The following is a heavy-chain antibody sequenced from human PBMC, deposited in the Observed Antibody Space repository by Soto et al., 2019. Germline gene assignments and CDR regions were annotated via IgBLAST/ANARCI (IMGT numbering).Heavy chain of an antibody. D-gene: IGHD2-2*03. J-gene: IGHJ6*03. Sequence: QVQLQQWGAGLLKPSETLSLTCAVYGGSFSGYYWSWIRQPPGKGLEWIGEINHSGSTNYNPSLKSRVTISVDTSMHQFSLKLSSVTAADTAVYYCARVRGYCSSTSCYASPPYYYYYYYMDVWGKGTTVTVSS. CDR1: GGSFSGYY. CDR2: INHSGST. CDR3: ARVRGYCSSTSCYASPPYYYYYYYMDV. V-gene: IGHV4-34*01.